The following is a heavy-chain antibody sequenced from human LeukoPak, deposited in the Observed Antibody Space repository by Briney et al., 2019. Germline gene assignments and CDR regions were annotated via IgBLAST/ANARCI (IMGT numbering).Heavy chain of an antibody. V-gene: IGHV3-74*01. CDR3: ARAYGSGTFNWFDS. D-gene: IGHD3-10*01. J-gene: IGHJ5*01. CDR1: EFTFSSYW. Sequence: GGSLRLSCAASEFTFSSYWMHWVRQAPGKGLVWVSRINSDGSSTSYADSVKGRFTISRDNAKNTLYLQMNSLRAEDTAAYYCARAYGSGTFNWFDSWGQGTLVTVSS. CDR2: INSDGSST.